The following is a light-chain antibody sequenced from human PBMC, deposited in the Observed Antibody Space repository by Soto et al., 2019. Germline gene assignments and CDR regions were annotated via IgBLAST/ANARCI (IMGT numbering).Light chain of an antibody. J-gene: IGKJ1*01. Sequence: EIMLTQSPATLSLSPGERATLSCRASQSVSSYLAWYQQKPGQAPRLLIYGTSSRATGIPDRFSGSGSGTDFTLTINGLEPEDFAMYFCQQYGSSPWTFGQGTKVDIK. CDR1: QSVSSY. CDR2: GTS. V-gene: IGKV3-20*01. CDR3: QQYGSSPWT.